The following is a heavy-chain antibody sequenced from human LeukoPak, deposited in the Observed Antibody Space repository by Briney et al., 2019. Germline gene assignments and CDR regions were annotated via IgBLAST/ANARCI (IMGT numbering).Heavy chain of an antibody. D-gene: IGHD6-6*01. CDR2: IKQDGSEK. J-gene: IGHJ4*02. CDR3: AREYSGSSFNDY. Sequence: GGSLRLSCVASGFTFSRYWMSWFRQAPGKRLEWVANIKQDGSEKYYVDSVKGRFTISRDNAKNSLYLQMNSLRDDDTAVYYCAREYSGSSFNDYWGQGTLVTVSS. V-gene: IGHV3-7*01. CDR1: GFTFSRYW.